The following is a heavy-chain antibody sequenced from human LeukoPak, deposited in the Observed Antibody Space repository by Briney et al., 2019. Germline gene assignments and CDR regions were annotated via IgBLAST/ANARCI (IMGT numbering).Heavy chain of an antibody. V-gene: IGHV3-23*01. J-gene: IGHJ4*02. CDR2: ISGSGGNT. D-gene: IGHD2-2*01. CDR3: AKDWSCSSASCRFDY. Sequence: GGSLRPSCVASGFTFSNYAMSWVRQAPGKGLEWVSGISGSGGNTYYADSVKGRFTISRDNSKNTLYLQMNSLRADDTAVYHCAKDWSCSSASCRFDYWGQGTLVTVSS. CDR1: GFTFSNYA.